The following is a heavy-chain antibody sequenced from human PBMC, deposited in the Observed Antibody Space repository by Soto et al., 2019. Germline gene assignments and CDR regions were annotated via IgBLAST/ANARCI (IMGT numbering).Heavy chain of an antibody. CDR2: LYHRGSS. Sequence: SETLSLTCTVSGASISNYYWTWIRQAPGKGLEWIAYLYHRGSSKYNPSLQSRVTMSLDPSKNLFSLRLTSVTAADTAVYYCAKMKVSYYYMDVWGGGTPVTVPS. CDR1: GASISNYY. V-gene: IGHV4-59*08. CDR3: AKMKVSYYYMDV. J-gene: IGHJ6*03.